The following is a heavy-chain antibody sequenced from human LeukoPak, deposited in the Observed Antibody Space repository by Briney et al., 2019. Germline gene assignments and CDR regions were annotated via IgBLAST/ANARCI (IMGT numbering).Heavy chain of an antibody. J-gene: IGHJ4*02. D-gene: IGHD1-26*01. CDR2: ISNDGSNK. V-gene: IGHV3-30*18. Sequence: GGSLRLSCAASGFTFSSYGIHWVRQAPGKGLEWVAVISNDGSNKYYADSVKGRFTISRDNSKNTLYLQMNSLRAEDTAVYYCAKETGRWELEWGQGTLVTVSS. CDR3: AKETGRWELE. CDR1: GFTFSSYG.